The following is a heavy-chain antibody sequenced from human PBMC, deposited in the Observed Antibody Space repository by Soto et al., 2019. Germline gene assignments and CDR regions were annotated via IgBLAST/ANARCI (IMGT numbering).Heavy chain of an antibody. CDR3: ARVEIAVAGTWYFDY. CDR2: IYYSGST. J-gene: IGHJ4*02. CDR1: GGCLSRGDSY. V-gene: IGHV4-30-4*01. D-gene: IGHD6-19*01. Sequence: SGTMSLSSAVCGGCLSRGDSYWSWIRPPPGKGLEWIGYIYYSGSTYYNPSLKSRVTISVDTSKNQFSLKLSSVTAADTAVYYCARVEIAVAGTWYFDYWGQGTLVTFS.